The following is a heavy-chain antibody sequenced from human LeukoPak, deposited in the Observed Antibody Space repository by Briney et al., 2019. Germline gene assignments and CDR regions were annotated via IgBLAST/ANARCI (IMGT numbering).Heavy chain of an antibody. J-gene: IGHJ6*02. CDR3: ARHGLTGTTRYYYYGMDV. V-gene: IGHV5-51*01. CDR2: IHPGDSDT. D-gene: IGHD1-20*01. CDR1: GSSFTSYW. Sequence: GESLQISCKGSGSSFTSYWIGWVRQLPGKGLEWMGIIHPGDSDTRYSPSFQGQVTISADKSISTAYLQWSSLKASDTAMYYCARHGLTGTTRYYYYGMDVWGQGTTVTVSS.